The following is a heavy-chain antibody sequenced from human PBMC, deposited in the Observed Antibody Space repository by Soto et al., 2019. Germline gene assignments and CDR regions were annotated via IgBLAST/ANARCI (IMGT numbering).Heavy chain of an antibody. CDR3: AKDGATRAWFGP. J-gene: IGHJ5*02. D-gene: IGHD1-26*01. CDR1: GFTFSRSA. V-gene: IGHV3-23*01. CDR2: ISDTGDNT. Sequence: EVQLLESGGGLVQPGGSLRLSCAASGFTFSRSAMNWVRQAPGKGLEWVSLISDTGDNTYYADSVKGRFSIFRDNSKNILYLQMNSLRVEVTAIYYCAKDGATRAWFGPWGQGTLVIVSS.